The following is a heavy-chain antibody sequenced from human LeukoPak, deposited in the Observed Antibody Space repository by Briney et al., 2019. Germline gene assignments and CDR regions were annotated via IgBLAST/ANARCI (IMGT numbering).Heavy chain of an antibody. CDR2: IYYSGSA. CDR1: GGTMSRGTYY. V-gene: IGHV4-39*02. CDR3: ARAVSAPTSTDYYDH. D-gene: IGHD1-1*01. J-gene: IGHJ4*02. Sequence: SETLSLTCSLSGGTMSRGTYYWGWIRQPPGEGLEWIGNIYYSGSAVNNPSLKSRVSISIDTSKSHFSLKMTSVTAADTALYFCARAVSAPTSTDYYDHWGQGTLVTVSS.